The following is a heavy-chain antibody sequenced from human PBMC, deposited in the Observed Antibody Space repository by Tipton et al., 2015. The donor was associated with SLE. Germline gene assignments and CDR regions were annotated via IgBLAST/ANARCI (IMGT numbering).Heavy chain of an antibody. J-gene: IGHJ4*02. CDR2: ISYTGGHT. CDR3: AKPHSSSSPNLRFFDS. CDR1: GFTFSSYW. V-gene: IGHV3-23*01. Sequence: SLRLSCVASGFTFSSYWMHWVRQAPGKGLEWVSIISYTGGHTYYADSVKGRFTISRDNSKNTLYLQMDSLRAEDTAVYYCAKPHSSSSPNLRFFDSWGQGTLVTVSS. D-gene: IGHD6-6*01.